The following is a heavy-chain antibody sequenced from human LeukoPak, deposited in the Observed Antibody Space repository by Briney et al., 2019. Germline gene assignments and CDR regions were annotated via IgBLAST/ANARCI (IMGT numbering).Heavy chain of an antibody. D-gene: IGHD3-16*01. CDR1: GYSFTGYF. CDR3: ARRFYYAMDV. V-gene: IGHV1-2*02. J-gene: IGHJ6*02. CDR2: INPNSGDT. Sequence: ASVKVSCKASGYSFTGYFMQWMRQAPGQGLEWMGWINPNSGDTNYAQKFQGRVTMTRDTSISTAYMELSRLRSDDAAVYYCARRFYYAMDVWGQGTTVTVSS.